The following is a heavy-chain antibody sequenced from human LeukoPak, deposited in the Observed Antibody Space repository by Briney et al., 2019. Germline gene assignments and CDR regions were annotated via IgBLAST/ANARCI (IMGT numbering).Heavy chain of an antibody. V-gene: IGHV3-11*05. CDR2: IYTSGSYT. Sequence: AGSLRLSCAASGFTFSDYYRSWIRQAPGKGLEWVAFIYTSGSYTNYAASVKGRFTISSDNAKNSLYLQMNSLKAEDTAVYYCARDSSRSLSTSWYAGFDYWGQVTLVTVSS. D-gene: IGHD6-13*01. CDR1: GFTFSDYY. CDR3: ARDSSRSLSTSWYAGFDY. J-gene: IGHJ4*02.